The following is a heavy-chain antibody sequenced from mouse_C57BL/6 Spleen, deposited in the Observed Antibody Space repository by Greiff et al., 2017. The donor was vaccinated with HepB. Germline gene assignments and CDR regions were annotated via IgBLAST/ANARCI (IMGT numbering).Heavy chain of an antibody. CDR1: GFTFSDYG. V-gene: IGHV5-17*01. CDR3: ASDYYCGSSYSFDY. D-gene: IGHD1-1*01. J-gene: IGHJ2*01. Sequence: EVKLMESGGGLVKPGGSLKLSCAASGFTFSDYGMHWVRQAPEKGLEWVAYISSGSSTIYYADTVKGRFTISRDNAKNTLFLQLTSLRSEDTAMDYCASDYYCGSSYSFDYWGPGTTLTVSS. CDR2: ISSGSSTI.